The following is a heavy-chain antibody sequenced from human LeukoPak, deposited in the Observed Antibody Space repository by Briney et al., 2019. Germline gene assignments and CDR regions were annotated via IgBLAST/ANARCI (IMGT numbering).Heavy chain of an antibody. CDR2: ISSSSSYI. J-gene: IGHJ4*02. CDR1: GFTFSSYS. CDR3: AKADDSSGYYSDY. V-gene: IGHV3-21*04. Sequence: PGGSLRLSCAASGFTFSSYSMNWVRQGPGKGLEWVSSISSSSSYIYYADSVKGRFTISRDNAKNSLYLQMNSLRAEDTALYYCAKADDSSGYYSDYWGQGTLVTVSS. D-gene: IGHD3-22*01.